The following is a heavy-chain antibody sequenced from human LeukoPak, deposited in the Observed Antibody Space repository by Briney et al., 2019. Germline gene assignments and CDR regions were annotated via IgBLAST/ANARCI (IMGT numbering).Heavy chain of an antibody. CDR3: ARLVPHVYNYMDV. D-gene: IGHD2-2*01. J-gene: IGHJ6*03. CDR1: GGSISDNY. V-gene: IGHV4-4*07. Sequence: SETLSLTCIVSGGSISDNYWSWIRQPAGKGLEWIGRLFPSGSTNYSPSLKSRVTMSVDTSKNQFSLKLGSVTAADTAVYYCARLVPHVYNYMDVWGKGTTVTVSS. CDR2: LFPSGST.